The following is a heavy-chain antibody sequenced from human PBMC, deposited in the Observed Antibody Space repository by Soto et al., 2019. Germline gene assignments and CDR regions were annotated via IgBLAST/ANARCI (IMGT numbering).Heavy chain of an antibody. CDR1: GYPISSGYY. Sequence: SETLSLTCAVSGYPISSGYYWGGIRQPPGKGLEWIGIIHHSGSTYYNPSLRSRITISVDTSKNQFSLKMPSVTAADTAVYYCARSSGYVPGGYWGQGMLVTVSS. CDR2: IHHSGST. J-gene: IGHJ4*02. CDR3: ARSSGYVPGGY. V-gene: IGHV4-38-2*01. D-gene: IGHD5-12*01.